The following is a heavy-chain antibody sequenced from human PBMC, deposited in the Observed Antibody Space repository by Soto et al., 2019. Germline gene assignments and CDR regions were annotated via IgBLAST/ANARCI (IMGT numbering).Heavy chain of an antibody. V-gene: IGHV4-34*01. Sequence: QVQLQQWGAGLLKPSETLSLTCAVYGGSFSGYQWSWIRQTPGKGLEWIGGINDSGEINYNPSLKLRLTFLVDSPKNPSPLRLSSVTAADPAVYSCARGLILSFGELSRRGGYYYYMDVWGKGTTVTVSS. D-gene: IGHD3-10*01. CDR2: INDSGEI. CDR3: ARGLILSFGELSRRGGYYYYMDV. J-gene: IGHJ6*03. CDR1: GGSFSGYQ.